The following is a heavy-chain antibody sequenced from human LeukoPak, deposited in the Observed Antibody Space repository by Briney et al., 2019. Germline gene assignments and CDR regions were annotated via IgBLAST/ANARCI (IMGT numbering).Heavy chain of an antibody. J-gene: IGHJ4*02. D-gene: IGHD3-22*01. Sequence: SETLSLTCTVSGGSISSSSYYWGWIRQPPGKGLEGIGSIYYSGSTYYTPSLKSRVTISVDTSKNQFSLKLSSVTAADTAVYYCARYYYDSSGYYYLDYWGQGTLVTVSS. V-gene: IGHV4-39*01. CDR3: ARYYYDSSGYYYLDY. CDR2: IYYSGST. CDR1: GGSISSSSYY.